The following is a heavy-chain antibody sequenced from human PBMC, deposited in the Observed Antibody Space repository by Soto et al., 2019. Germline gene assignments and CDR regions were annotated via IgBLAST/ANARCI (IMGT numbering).Heavy chain of an antibody. CDR2: ISYSGST. V-gene: IGHV4-59*01. CDR1: GGSISSSF. J-gene: IGHJ6*02. Sequence: SETLSLTCSVSGGSISSSFWSWIRQPPGKELEWIGYISYSGSTTYNPSLKSRITLSVDTSKNQFSLRVACVTAADTAVYYCARGHRAMEYSSYYGMDVWGQGTTVTVSS. D-gene: IGHD5-18*01. CDR3: ARGHRAMEYSSYYGMDV.